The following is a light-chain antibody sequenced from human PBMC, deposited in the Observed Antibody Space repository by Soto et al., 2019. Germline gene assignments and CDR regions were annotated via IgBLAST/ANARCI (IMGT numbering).Light chain of an antibody. V-gene: IGKV1D-16*01. CDR1: QDIGSH. J-gene: IGKJ5*01. Sequence: DIQMTQSPASLSASVGDRVTITCRASQDIGSHLAWYQQKPEKAPKSLIYFASTLQSGVPSRFSASGSGTDFTLTISSLQPEDFATYYCQQFSSFPITFGQGTRLEN. CDR3: QQFSSFPIT. CDR2: FAS.